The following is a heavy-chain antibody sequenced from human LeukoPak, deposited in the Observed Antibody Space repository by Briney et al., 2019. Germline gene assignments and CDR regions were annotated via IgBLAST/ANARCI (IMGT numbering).Heavy chain of an antibody. CDR1: GFTFDDYA. CDR2: ISWNSGSI. Sequence: GGSLRLSCAASGFTFDDYAMHWVRQAPGKGLEWASGISWNSGSIGYADSVKGRFTISRDNAKNSPYLQMNSLRAEDMALYYCAKGRLVGASGYFDYWGQGTLVTVSS. D-gene: IGHD1-26*01. J-gene: IGHJ4*02. V-gene: IGHV3-9*03. CDR3: AKGRLVGASGYFDY.